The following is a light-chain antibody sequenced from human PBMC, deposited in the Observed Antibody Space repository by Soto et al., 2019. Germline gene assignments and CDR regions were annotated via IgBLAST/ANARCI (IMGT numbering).Light chain of an antibody. CDR2: GAS. Sequence: EMVLTQSPGTLSLSPGERATLSYRASQSVSSSYLAWYQQKPGQAPRLLIYGASSRATGIPDRFSGSGSGTDFTLTISRLEPEDFAVYYCQQYASSPPITFGQGTRLEIK. CDR1: QSVSSSY. J-gene: IGKJ5*01. CDR3: QQYASSPPIT. V-gene: IGKV3-20*01.